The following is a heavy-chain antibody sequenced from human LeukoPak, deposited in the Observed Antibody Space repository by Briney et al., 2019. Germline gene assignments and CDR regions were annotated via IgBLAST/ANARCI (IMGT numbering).Heavy chain of an antibody. J-gene: IGHJ4*02. CDR1: GFTFSSYA. V-gene: IGHV3-7*01. CDR2: IKQDGSEK. CDR3: ARGSLDY. Sequence: GGSLRLSCAASGFTFSSYAMSWVRQAPGKGLEWVANIKQDGSEKYYVGSVKGRFTISRDNAKNSLYLQMNSLRAEDTAVYYCARGSLDYWGQGTLVTVSS.